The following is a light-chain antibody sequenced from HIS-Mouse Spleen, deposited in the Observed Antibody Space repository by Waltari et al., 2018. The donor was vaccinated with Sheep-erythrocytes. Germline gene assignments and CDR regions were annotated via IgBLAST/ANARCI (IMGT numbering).Light chain of an antibody. V-gene: IGLV3-10*01. Sequence: SYELTQPPSVSVSPGQTARITCPGDALPKKYAYWSQQKSGQAPVLVIYEDSKRPPGIPERFSGSSSGTMATLTISGAQVEDEADYYCYSTDSSGNHSNWVFGGGTKLTVL. CDR2: EDS. CDR1: ALPKKY. CDR3: YSTDSSGNHSNWV. J-gene: IGLJ3*02.